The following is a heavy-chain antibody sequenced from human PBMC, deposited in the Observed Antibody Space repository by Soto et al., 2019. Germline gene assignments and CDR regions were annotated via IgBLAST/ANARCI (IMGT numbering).Heavy chain of an antibody. J-gene: IGHJ5*02. D-gene: IGHD6-19*01. CDR1: GGSFTSYT. V-gene: IGHV1-69*08. CDR3: ARDAAVAGVHNWFDP. CDR2: IIPILGIA. Sequence: QVQLVQSGAEVKKPGSSVKVSCKASGGSFTSYTISWVRQAPGQVREGMGRIIPILGIATYAQKFQGRVTITADNSTSTAYMELSRLRFEDTAVYYCARDAAVAGVHNWFDPWGQGTLVTVSS.